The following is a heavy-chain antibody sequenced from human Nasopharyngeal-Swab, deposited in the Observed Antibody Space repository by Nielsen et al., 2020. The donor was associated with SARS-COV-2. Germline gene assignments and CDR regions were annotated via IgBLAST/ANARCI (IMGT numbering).Heavy chain of an antibody. Sequence: GESLKISCAASGFTFSGNGMHWVRQAPGKGLEWVALIWFDGSNQFYADSVRGRFTVSRDNSKNTLYLEMNSLRAEDTATYYCARPEGYCSGTSCLPSPDYWGQGTLVTVSS. V-gene: IGHV3-33*08. CDR2: IWFDGSNQ. D-gene: IGHD2-15*01. J-gene: IGHJ4*02. CDR3: ARPEGYCSGTSCLPSPDY. CDR1: GFTFSGNG.